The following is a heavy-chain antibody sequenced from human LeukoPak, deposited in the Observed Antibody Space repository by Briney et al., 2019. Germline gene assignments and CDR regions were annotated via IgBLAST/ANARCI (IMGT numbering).Heavy chain of an antibody. Sequence: GGSLGLSCAASGFTFSSYSMNWVRQAPGKGLEWVSSISGSSSYIYYADSVKGRFTISRDNAKKSLYLQMNSLRAEDTAVYYCARGSEWSSGVSDYWGQGTLVTVSS. V-gene: IGHV3-21*01. CDR1: GFTFSSYS. CDR3: ARGSEWSSGVSDY. CDR2: ISGSSSYI. D-gene: IGHD3-3*01. J-gene: IGHJ4*02.